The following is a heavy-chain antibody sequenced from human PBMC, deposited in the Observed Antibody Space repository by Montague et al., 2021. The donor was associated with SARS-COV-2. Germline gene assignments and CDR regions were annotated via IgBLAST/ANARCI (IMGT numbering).Heavy chain of an antibody. D-gene: IGHD3-16*01. V-gene: IGHV6-1*01. Sequence: CAISGDSVSSDSAAWNWFRRSPSRGLEWLGRTYYRSNWYNDYAVSVKSRITIKSDTSKNQISLQLNSVTPEDTAVYYCARDLRWRYGYGMDVWGQGTTVTVSS. CDR3: ARDLRWRYGYGMDV. J-gene: IGHJ6*02. CDR1: GDSVSSDSAA. CDR2: TYYRSNWYN.